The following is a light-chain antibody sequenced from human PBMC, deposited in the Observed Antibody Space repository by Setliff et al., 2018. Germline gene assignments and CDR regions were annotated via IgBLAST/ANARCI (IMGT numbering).Light chain of an antibody. CDR2: SNN. Sequence: QSVLTQPPSVSGAPGQRVSISCTGNNSNIGAGFGVHWYQQLPRTAPKLLIYSNNYRPSGVPDRFSGSKSGTSASLAITGLQAEDEADYCCQSYAGGLGGYVFGGGTKVTVL. V-gene: IGLV1-40*01. CDR1: NSNIGAGFG. CDR3: QSYAGGLGGYV. J-gene: IGLJ1*01.